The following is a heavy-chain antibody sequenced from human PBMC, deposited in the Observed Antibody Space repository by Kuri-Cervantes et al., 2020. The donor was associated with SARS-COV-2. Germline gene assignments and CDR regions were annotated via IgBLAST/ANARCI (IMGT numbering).Heavy chain of an antibody. CDR2: IWSDGGNK. J-gene: IGHJ4*02. V-gene: IGHV3-33*08. CDR1: GFTFSRYW. Sequence: GESLKISCAVSGFTFSRYWMHWVRQAPGKGLECVADIWSDGGNKYYADSVKGRFTISRDNSKNTLYLQMNSLRAEDTAVYYCARGVRWRSHCDYWGQGTLVTVSS. CDR3: ARGVRWRSHCDY. D-gene: IGHD3-10*01.